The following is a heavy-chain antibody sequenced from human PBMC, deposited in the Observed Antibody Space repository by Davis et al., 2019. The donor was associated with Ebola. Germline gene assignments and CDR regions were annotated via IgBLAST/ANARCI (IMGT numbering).Heavy chain of an antibody. CDR2: TYYKSKWYN. CDR1: GDSVSSAG. D-gene: IGHD3-10*01. Sequence: PSETLSLTCAISGDSVSSAGWNWIRQSPSRGLEWLGRTYYKSKWYNDYAVSVKSRITINPDTSKNQFSLQLNSVTPEDTALYFCARGWLRRGLDAWGEGTAVTVSS. V-gene: IGHV6-1*01. J-gene: IGHJ6*04. CDR3: ARGWLRRGLDA.